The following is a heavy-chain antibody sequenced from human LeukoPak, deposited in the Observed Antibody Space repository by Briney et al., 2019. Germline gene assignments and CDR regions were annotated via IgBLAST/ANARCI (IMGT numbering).Heavy chain of an antibody. V-gene: IGHV1-2*02. CDR2: INPNSGDT. CDR3: ARTSVAPREWLSFDY. J-gene: IGHJ4*02. Sequence: ASVKDSCKASGYTFTGYYMHWVRQAPGQGLEWMGWINPNSGDTNYAQKFQGRVTMTRDTSISTAYMELSRLRADDTAVYYCARTSVAPREWLSFDYWGQGTLVTVSS. CDR1: GYTFTGYY. D-gene: IGHD3-3*01.